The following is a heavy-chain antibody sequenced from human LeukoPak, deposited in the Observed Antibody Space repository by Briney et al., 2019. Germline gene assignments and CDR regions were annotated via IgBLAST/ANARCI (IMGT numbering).Heavy chain of an antibody. D-gene: IGHD4-11*01. J-gene: IGHJ4*02. V-gene: IGHV3-9*01. CDR2: ISWNSGSI. CDR3: AKEDYSSSFDY. CDR1: GFTFDDYA. Sequence: GGSLRLSCAASGFTFDDYAMHWVRQAPGKGLEWVSGISWNSGSIGYADSVKGRFTISRDNAKNSVSLQMNSLRAEDTAVYYCAKEDYSSSFDYWGQGTLVTVSS.